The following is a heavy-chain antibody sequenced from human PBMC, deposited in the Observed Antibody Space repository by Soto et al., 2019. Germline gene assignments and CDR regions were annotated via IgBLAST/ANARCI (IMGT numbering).Heavy chain of an antibody. J-gene: IGHJ4*02. Sequence: ASVKVSCKASGYTFTGYYMHWVRQAPGQGLEWMGWINPNSGGTNYAQKFQGWVTMTRDTSISTAYMELSRLRSDDTAVYYCATALGELSLRGIWTFDYWGQGTLVTVSS. CDR2: INPNSGGT. CDR3: ATALGELSLRGIWTFDY. CDR1: GYTFTGYY. D-gene: IGHD3-16*02. V-gene: IGHV1-2*04.